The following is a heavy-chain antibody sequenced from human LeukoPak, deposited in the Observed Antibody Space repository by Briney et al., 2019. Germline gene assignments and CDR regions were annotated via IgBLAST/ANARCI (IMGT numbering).Heavy chain of an antibody. CDR3: VRGVHYFDY. CDR1: GFTFSSYW. D-gene: IGHD3-10*01. Sequence: GGSLRLSCAASGFTFSSYWMHWVRQAPGKGLVWVSRINSDGSDRTFADSVKGRFTISRDNARSTLALQMSSLRAEDTGIYFCVRGVHYFDYWGRGALVTVSS. V-gene: IGHV3-74*01. CDR2: INSDGSDR. J-gene: IGHJ4*02.